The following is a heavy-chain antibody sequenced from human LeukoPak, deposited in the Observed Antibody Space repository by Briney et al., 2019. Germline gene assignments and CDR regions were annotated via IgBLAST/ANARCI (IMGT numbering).Heavy chain of an antibody. CDR1: GFTFSSYA. D-gene: IGHD3-10*01. CDR2: ISYDGSNK. J-gene: IGHJ6*02. CDR3: ARGMVRGVIPYYYYYGMDV. V-gene: IGHV3-30-3*01. Sequence: GGSLRLSCAASGFTFSSYAMHWVRQAPGKGLEWVAVISYDGSNKYYADSVKGRFTISRDNSKNTLYLQMNSLRAEDTAVYYCARGMVRGVIPYYYYYGMDVWGQGTTVTVSS.